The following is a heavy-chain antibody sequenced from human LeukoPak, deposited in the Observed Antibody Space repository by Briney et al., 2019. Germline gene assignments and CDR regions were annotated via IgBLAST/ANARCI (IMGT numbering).Heavy chain of an antibody. CDR1: GYTFTSYG. V-gene: IGHV1-46*01. CDR2: INPNGGST. J-gene: IGHJ4*02. D-gene: IGHD1-26*01. CDR3: TRELGGSYNDY. Sequence: WASVKVSCKASGYTFTSYGISWVRQAPGQGLEWVGIINPNGGSTTYGQKFQGRVTMTRDTSTSTVYMELSSLTSDDAAVYYCTRELGGSYNDYWGQGTLVTVSS.